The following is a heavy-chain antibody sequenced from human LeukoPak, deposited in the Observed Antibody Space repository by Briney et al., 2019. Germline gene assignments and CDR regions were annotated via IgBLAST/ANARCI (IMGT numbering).Heavy chain of an antibody. D-gene: IGHD2-2*01. V-gene: IGHV3-23*01. Sequence: QAGGSLRLSCAASGFRFSDYALSWVRQAPGKGPEWISAISGSGGGSYYADSVKGRFTISRDNSKNTLYLQLNSLRGEDSAVYYCAKPRRDCNSAWCYVRDAFDIWGRGTTVTVSS. J-gene: IGHJ3*02. CDR1: GFRFSDYA. CDR3: AKPRRDCNSAWCYVRDAFDI. CDR2: ISGSGGGS.